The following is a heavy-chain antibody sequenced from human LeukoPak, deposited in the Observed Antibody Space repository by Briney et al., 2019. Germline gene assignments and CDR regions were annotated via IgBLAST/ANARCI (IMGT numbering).Heavy chain of an antibody. J-gene: IGHJ4*02. CDR1: GFTFSSYA. Sequence: PGGSLRLSCAASGFTFSSYAMSWVRQAPGKGLEWVSAISGSGGSTYYADSVKGQFTISRDNSKNTLYLQMNSLRAEDTAVYYCAKARGYYDSSGYFSPGYFDYWGQGTLVTVSS. V-gene: IGHV3-23*01. CDR3: AKARGYYDSSGYFSPGYFDY. CDR2: ISGSGGST. D-gene: IGHD3-22*01.